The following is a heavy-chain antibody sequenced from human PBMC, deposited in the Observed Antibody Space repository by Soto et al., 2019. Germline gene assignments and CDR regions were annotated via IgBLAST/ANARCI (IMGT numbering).Heavy chain of an antibody. J-gene: IGHJ4*02. CDR2: IYTGGST. D-gene: IGHD2-15*01. CDR3: ARASVGPPGGGSWTMPFDI. Sequence: QVQLQESGPGLVKPSETLSLTCTVSGGSISSYYWSWIRQPAGKGLEWIGRIYTGGSTNYSPSLKSRVTMSVYTSKNQFSLRLTSVTAADTAVYYCARASVGPPGGGSWTMPFDIWGRGTLVTVSS. CDR1: GGSISSYY. V-gene: IGHV4-4*07.